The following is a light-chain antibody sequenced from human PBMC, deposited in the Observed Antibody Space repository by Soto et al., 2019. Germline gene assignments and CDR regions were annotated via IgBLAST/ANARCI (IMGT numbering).Light chain of an antibody. Sequence: DIEMTQSPSPLSASVGDRVTLTCRASLPISNYLAWYQQKPGKIQSLLIYAAYTLQAGVPARFSGSGSGTDFTLTIRSLQPEDVAAYYCKKYNSAPLTFGGGTKVDI. V-gene: IGKV1-27*01. CDR2: AAY. CDR1: LPISNY. CDR3: KKYNSAPLT. J-gene: IGKJ4*01.